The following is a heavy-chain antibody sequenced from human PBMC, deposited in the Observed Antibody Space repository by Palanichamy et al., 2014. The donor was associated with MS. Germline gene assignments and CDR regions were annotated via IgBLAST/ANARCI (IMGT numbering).Heavy chain of an antibody. Sequence: EVQLVESGGALVQTGGSLRLSCAASGFTLRNYWMHWVRQAPGKGLVWVSRVNGDGTGTAYADSVKGRFTISRDNAKNTLDLQMNSLRAEDTAVYYCVRDFRDDDGVRLDPWGQGTLVTVSS. CDR1: GFTLRNYW. D-gene: IGHD4-17*01. CDR3: VRDFRDDDGVRLDP. CDR2: VNGDGTGT. V-gene: IGHV3-74*01. J-gene: IGHJ5*02.